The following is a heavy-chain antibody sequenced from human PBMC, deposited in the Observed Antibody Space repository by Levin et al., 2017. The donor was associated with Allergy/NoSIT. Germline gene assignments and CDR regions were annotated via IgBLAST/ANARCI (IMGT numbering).Heavy chain of an antibody. Sequence: SCIVSGGSISSYHWSWIRQPPGKGLEWIGYIYYSGSTDYNPSLKSRVTLSIDTSKSQFSLTLNSVTAADTAVYYCARDRVVASSGTYYYYGMAVWGPGTTVTVSS. D-gene: IGHD2-15*01. CDR1: GGSISSYH. CDR2: IYYSGST. CDR3: ARDRVVASSGTYYYYGMAV. J-gene: IGHJ6*02. V-gene: IGHV4-59*01.